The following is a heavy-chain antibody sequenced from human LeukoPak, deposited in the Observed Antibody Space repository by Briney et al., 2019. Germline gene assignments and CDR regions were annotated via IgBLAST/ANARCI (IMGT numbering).Heavy chain of an antibody. CDR2: FSGSGGST. CDR1: GFTFSSYA. Sequence: GGSLRLSCAASGFTFSSYAMSWVRQAPGKGLECISGFSGSGGSTYYADSVKGRFTISRDNSKNTLYLQVNSLRAEDTAVYYCAKGVGYCSGGSCQQFDYWGQGTLVTVSS. D-gene: IGHD2-15*01. CDR3: AKGVGYCSGGSCQQFDY. V-gene: IGHV3-23*01. J-gene: IGHJ4*02.